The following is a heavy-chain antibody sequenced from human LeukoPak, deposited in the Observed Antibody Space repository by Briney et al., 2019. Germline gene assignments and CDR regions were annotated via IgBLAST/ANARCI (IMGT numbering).Heavy chain of an antibody. D-gene: IGHD4-17*01. V-gene: IGHV7-4-1*02. Sequence: ASVKVSCKASGYTFTTYGINWMRQAPGQGLEWRGWINTDTGNPTYAQGFTGRFVFSLDTSVSTAYLQINSLKAEDTAVYYCVRMTPVTSDAFDIWGQGTMVTVSS. CDR2: INTDTGNP. CDR1: GYTFTTYG. CDR3: VRMTPVTSDAFDI. J-gene: IGHJ3*02.